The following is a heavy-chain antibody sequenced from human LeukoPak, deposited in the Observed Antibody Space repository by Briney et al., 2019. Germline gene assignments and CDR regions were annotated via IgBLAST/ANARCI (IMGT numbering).Heavy chain of an antibody. CDR2: IVGSGGST. D-gene: IGHD2/OR15-2a*01. J-gene: IGHJ4*02. V-gene: IGHV3-23*01. CDR3: AKALHLYAFDY. Sequence: GGSLRLSCAASRFTFSNYAMSWVRQAPEKGLEWVSAIVGSGGSTYYADSVKGRFTIFRDNSKNTLYLQMNSLRAEDTAVYYCAKALHLYAFDYWGQGTLVTVSS. CDR1: RFTFSNYA.